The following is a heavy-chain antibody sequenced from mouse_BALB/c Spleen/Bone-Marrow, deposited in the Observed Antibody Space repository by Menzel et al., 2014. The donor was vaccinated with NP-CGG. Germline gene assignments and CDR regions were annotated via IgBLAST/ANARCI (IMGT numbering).Heavy chain of an antibody. CDR3: ARYRLGTYFDF. V-gene: IGHV14-3*02. D-gene: IGHD2-14*01. Sequence: EVQLQQSGAELVKPGASVKLSCTASSFNIXDTYMHWVKQRPEQGLEWIGRIDPANGNAKYDPKLQGKATITADTSSNTAYLQLSSLTSEDTAVYYCARYRLGTYFDFWGQGTTLTVSS. J-gene: IGHJ2*01. CDR2: IDPANGNA. CDR1: SFNIXDTY.